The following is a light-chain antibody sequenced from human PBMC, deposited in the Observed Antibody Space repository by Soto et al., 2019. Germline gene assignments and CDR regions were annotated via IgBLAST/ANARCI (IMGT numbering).Light chain of an antibody. CDR1: SSDVGGYNY. V-gene: IGLV2-14*01. Sequence: QSALTQPASVSGSPGQSITISCTGTSSDVGGYNYVSWYQQHPGKAPKLMIYDVSNRPSGVSNRFSGSKSGNTDSLTISGLQAEDEADYYCSSYTRSSTLVVFGGGTKLTVL. J-gene: IGLJ2*01. CDR2: DVS. CDR3: SSYTRSSTLVV.